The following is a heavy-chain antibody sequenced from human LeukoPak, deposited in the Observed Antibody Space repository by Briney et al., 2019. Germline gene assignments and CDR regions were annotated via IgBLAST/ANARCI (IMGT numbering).Heavy chain of an antibody. D-gene: IGHD5-18*01. J-gene: IGHJ4*02. Sequence: PGRSLRLSCAASGFTFDDYAMHWVRQAPGKGLEWVPGISWNSGSIGYADSVKGQFTISRDNAKSTLYLQMNSLRADDMALYYCTGASGYSSGAVDYWGQGTLVTVSS. CDR3: TGASGYSSGAVDY. CDR1: GFTFDDYA. V-gene: IGHV3-9*03. CDR2: ISWNSGSI.